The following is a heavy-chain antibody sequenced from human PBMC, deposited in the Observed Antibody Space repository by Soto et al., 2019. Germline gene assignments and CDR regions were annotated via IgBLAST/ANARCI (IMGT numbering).Heavy chain of an antibody. V-gene: IGHV5-51*01. Sequence: GESLKISCKGSGYSFTSYWIGWVRQMPGKGLEWMGIIYPGDSDTRYSPSFQGQVTISADKSISTAYLQWSSLKASDTAMYYCARQGRGYSYGYVHYYGMDGWGQGNTVTFSS. CDR3: ARQGRGYSYGYVHYYGMDG. J-gene: IGHJ6*02. D-gene: IGHD5-18*01. CDR1: GYSFTSYW. CDR2: IYPGDSDT.